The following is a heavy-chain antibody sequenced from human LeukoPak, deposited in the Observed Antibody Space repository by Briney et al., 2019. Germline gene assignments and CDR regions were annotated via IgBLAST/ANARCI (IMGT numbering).Heavy chain of an antibody. CDR3: ARANGRRYCSGGSCYRESDYFDY. CDR2: ISSSSSYI. D-gene: IGHD2-15*01. CDR1: GFTFSSYS. J-gene: IGHJ4*02. Sequence: NSGGSLRLSCAASGFTFSSYSMNWVRQAPGKGLEWVSSISSSSSYIYYADSVKGRFTISRDNAKNSLYLQMNSLRAEDTAVYYCARANGRRYCSGGSCYRESDYFDYWGQGTLVTVSS. V-gene: IGHV3-21*01.